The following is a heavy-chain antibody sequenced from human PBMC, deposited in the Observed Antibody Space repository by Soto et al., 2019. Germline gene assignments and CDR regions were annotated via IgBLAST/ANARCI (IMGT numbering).Heavy chain of an antibody. CDR3: LRDLASPSGTYYVD. Sequence: QVQLVQSGAEVKKPGSSVKVSCKASGGTFSNYVISWVRQAPGQGLEWLGGIIPFFGTPTYAQMFQGRVTITADRSTTTAYMELSSLRPEDTALYYCLRDLASPSGTYYVDWGPGTLVTVSS. J-gene: IGHJ1*01. V-gene: IGHV1-69*14. CDR1: GGTFSNYV. CDR2: IIPFFGTP. D-gene: IGHD1-26*01.